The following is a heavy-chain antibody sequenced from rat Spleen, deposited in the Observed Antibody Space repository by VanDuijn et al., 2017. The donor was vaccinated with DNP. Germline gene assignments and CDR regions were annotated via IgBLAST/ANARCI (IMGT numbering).Heavy chain of an antibody. Sequence: EVQLVESGGGVVQPGRSLKLSCAASGFTFSDYYMAWVRQAPTKGLEWVAYISYDGRSNYRGDSVRGRFTISRDNAKSILYLQMNSLRSDDMATYYCARHVLPLRVWDYWGQGVMVTVSS. D-gene: IGHD4-1*01. V-gene: IGHV5-22*01. CDR1: GFTFSDYY. J-gene: IGHJ2*01. CDR2: ISYDGRSN. CDR3: ARHVLPLRVWDY.